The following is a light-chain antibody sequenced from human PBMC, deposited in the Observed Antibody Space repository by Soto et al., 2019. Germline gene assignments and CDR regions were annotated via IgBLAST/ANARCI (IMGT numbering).Light chain of an antibody. Sequence: DIQMTQSPSTLSASVGDRVTITCRASESINIWLAWFQQKPGKAPKLLISKASTLESGVPSRFSGSGSGTEFTLTISSLQPDDFATYHCQQYHIHSTFGQGPKVEVK. J-gene: IGKJ1*01. CDR2: KAS. CDR3: QQYHIHST. CDR1: ESINIW. V-gene: IGKV1-5*03.